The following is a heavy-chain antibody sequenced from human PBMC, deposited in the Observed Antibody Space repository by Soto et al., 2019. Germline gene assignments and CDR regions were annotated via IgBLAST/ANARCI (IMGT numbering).Heavy chain of an antibody. D-gene: IGHD5-18*01. CDR2: IIPIFGTA. V-gene: IGHV1-69*13. Sequence: SVKVSCKASGGTFSSYAISWVRQAPGQGLEWMGGIIPIFGTANYAQKFQGRVTITADESTSTAYMELSSLRSEDTAVYYCARGRSEHSYDSYYFDYWGQGTLVTVSS. CDR1: GGTFSSYA. CDR3: ARGRSEHSYDSYYFDY. J-gene: IGHJ4*02.